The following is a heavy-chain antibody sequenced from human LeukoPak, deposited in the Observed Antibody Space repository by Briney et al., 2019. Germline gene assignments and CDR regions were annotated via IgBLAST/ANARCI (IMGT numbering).Heavy chain of an antibody. Sequence: SVKVSCKASGYTFTGYYMHWVRQAPGQGLEWMGGIIPIFGTANYAQKFQGRVTITADESTSTAYMELSSLRSEDTAVYYCARPAMVRGVISQQAFDYWGQGTLVTVSS. CDR3: ARPAMVRGVISQQAFDY. CDR2: IIPIFGTA. CDR1: GYTFTGYY. V-gene: IGHV1-69*13. D-gene: IGHD3-10*01. J-gene: IGHJ4*02.